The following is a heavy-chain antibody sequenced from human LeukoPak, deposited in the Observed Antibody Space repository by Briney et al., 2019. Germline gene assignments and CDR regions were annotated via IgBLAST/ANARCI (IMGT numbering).Heavy chain of an antibody. Sequence: PGGSLRLSCAASRFTFSSYSMNWVRQAPGKGLEWVSSISSISSYIYYADSVKGRFTISRDNAKNSLYLQMNSLRAEDTAVYYCARGYCSSTSCAFFDYWGQGTLVTVSS. CDR3: ARGYCSSTSCAFFDY. CDR2: ISSISSYI. J-gene: IGHJ4*02. CDR1: RFTFSSYS. V-gene: IGHV3-21*01. D-gene: IGHD2-2*01.